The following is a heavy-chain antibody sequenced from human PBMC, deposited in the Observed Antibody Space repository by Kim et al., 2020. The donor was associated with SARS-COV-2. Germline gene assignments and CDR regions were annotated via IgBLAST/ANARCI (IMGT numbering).Heavy chain of an antibody. Sequence: IYYADSVESRFALSRYNAKNSLFLQMNSLRDEDTALYYCVRDRIRGSFDMWGQETMVTLSS. D-gene: IGHD3-10*01. V-gene: IGHV3-48*02. CDR2: I. CDR3: VRDRIRGSFDM. J-gene: IGHJ3*02.